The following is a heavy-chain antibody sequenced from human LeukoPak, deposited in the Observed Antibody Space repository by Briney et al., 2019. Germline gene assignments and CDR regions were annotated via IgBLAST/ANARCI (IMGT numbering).Heavy chain of an antibody. CDR3: ARIPAVDDAFDI. D-gene: IGHD2-2*01. Sequence: GASVKVSCKASGGTFSSYAISWVRQAPGQGLEWMGGIIPIFGTANYAQKFQGRVTITTDESTSTAYMELSSLRSEDTAVYYCARIPAVDDAFDIWGQGTMVTVSS. CDR2: IIPIFGTA. J-gene: IGHJ3*02. CDR1: GGTFSSYA. V-gene: IGHV1-69*05.